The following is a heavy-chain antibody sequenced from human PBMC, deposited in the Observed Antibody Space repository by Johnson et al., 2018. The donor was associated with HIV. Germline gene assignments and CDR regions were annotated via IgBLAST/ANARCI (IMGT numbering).Heavy chain of an antibody. V-gene: IGHV3-23*04. CDR3: ARDWEQQQPGAFDI. CDR1: GFTFSTYA. CDR2: ISGST. J-gene: IGHJ3*02. D-gene: IGHD6-13*01. Sequence: VQLVESGGGLVQPVGSLRLSCAASGFTFSTYAMSWVRQAPGKGLEWVSVISGSTYYADSVKGRFTISRDNSKNTLYLQMNSLRAEDTAVYYCARDWEQQQPGAFDIWGQGTMVTVSS.